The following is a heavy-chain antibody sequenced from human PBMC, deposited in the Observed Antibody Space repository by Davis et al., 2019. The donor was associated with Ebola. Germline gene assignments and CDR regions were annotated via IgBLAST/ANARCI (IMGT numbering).Heavy chain of an antibody. CDR1: GFTLRNYW. D-gene: IGHD2-8*01. Sequence: GESLKISCAASGFTLRNYWMHWVRQAPGKGLVWVARINSDGSMTNHADSVKGRFTISRDNAKNMLYLQMNSLRAEDTAVYYCTRVRGVDFDYWGQGTLVTVSS. CDR2: INSDGSMT. J-gene: IGHJ4*02. V-gene: IGHV3-74*01. CDR3: TRVRGVDFDY.